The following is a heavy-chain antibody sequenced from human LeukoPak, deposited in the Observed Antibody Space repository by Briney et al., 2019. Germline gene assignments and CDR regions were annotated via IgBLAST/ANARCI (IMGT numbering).Heavy chain of an antibody. D-gene: IGHD6-6*01. CDR2: ISSSGSTI. J-gene: IGHJ4*02. CDR1: GFTFSDYY. CDR3: ARDPDSSSSGTTHDY. V-gene: IGHV3-11*01. Sequence: GGSLRLSCAASGFTFSDYYMSWIRQAPGKGLEWVSYISSSGSTIHYADSAKGRFTISRDNAKNSLYLQMNSLRAEDTAVYYCARDPDSSSSGTTHDYWGQGTLVTVSS.